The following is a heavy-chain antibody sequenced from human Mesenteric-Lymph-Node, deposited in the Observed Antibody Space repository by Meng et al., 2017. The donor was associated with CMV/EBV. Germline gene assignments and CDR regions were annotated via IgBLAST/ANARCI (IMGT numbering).Heavy chain of an antibody. CDR3: ARESFYYYYGMDV. CDR2: ISAYNGNT. CDR1: GYTFTSYG. Sequence: ASVKVSCKASGYTFTSYGISWVRQAPGQGLEWMGWISAYNGNTNYAQKLQGRVTMTTDTSTSTAYMELSRLRSDDTAVYYCARESFYYYYGMDVWGQGTTVTVSS. J-gene: IGHJ6*02. V-gene: IGHV1-18*01. D-gene: IGHD1-26*01.